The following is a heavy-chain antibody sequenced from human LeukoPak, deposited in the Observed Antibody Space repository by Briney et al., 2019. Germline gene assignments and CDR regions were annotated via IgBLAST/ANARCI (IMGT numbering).Heavy chain of an antibody. CDR1: GGTFSSYA. Sequence: GASVKVSCKASGGTFSSYAISWVRQAPGQGLEWTGGIIPIFGTANYAQKFQGRVTITADESTSTAYMELSSLRSEDTAMYYCARDLDSSDWGQGTLVTVSS. D-gene: IGHD3-22*01. CDR2: IIPIFGTA. J-gene: IGHJ4*02. V-gene: IGHV1-69*13. CDR3: ARDLDSSD.